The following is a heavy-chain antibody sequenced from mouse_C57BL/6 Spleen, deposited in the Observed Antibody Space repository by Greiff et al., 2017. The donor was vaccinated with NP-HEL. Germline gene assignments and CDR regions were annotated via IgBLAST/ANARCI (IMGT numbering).Heavy chain of an antibody. CDR3: ARRDYLDV. V-gene: IGHV1-50*01. Sequence: QVQLQQSGAELVKPGASVKLSCKASGYTFTSYWMQWVKQRPGQGLEWIGEIDPSDSYTNYNQKFKGKATLTVDTSSSTAYMQLSSLTSEDSAVYYCARRDYLDVWGTGTTVTVSS. CDR1: GYTFTSYW. J-gene: IGHJ1*03. CDR2: IDPSDSYT.